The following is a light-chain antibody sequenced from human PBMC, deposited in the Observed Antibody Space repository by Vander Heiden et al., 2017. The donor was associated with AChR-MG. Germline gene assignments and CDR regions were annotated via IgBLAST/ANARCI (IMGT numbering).Light chain of an antibody. V-gene: IGLV3-21*01. J-gene: IGLJ1*01. CDR1: NIGSKS. CDR3: QVSRV. Sequence: SYVLPQPPSVSVAPGKTARITCGGNNIGSKSVHWYQQKPGQAPVLVIYYDSDRPSGIPERFSGSNSGNTATLTISRVEAGDEADYYCQVSRVFGTGTKVTVL. CDR2: YDS.